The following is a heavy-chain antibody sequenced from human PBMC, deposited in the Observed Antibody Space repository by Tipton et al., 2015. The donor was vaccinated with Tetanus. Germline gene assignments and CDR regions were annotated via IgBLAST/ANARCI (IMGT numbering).Heavy chain of an antibody. D-gene: IGHD5-24*01. CDR1: GFTFSSYS. V-gene: IGHV3-21*01. Sequence: SLRLSCAASGFTFSSYSMNWVRQAPGKGLEWVSSISSSSSYIYYADSVKGRFTISRDNAKNSLYLQMNSLRAEDTAVYYCARDFGDGYNCDYWGQGTLVTVSS. CDR2: ISSSSSYI. J-gene: IGHJ4*02. CDR3: ARDFGDGYNCDY.